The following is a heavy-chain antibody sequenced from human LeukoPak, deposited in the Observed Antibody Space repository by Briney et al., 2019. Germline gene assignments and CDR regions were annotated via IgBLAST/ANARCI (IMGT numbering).Heavy chain of an antibody. CDR1: GFTFSSYA. V-gene: IGHV3-30*04. D-gene: IGHD6-13*01. J-gene: IGHJ5*02. CDR2: ISYDGSNK. CDR3: ARDQGISNWFDP. Sequence: TGGSLRLSCAASGFTFSSYAMHWVRQAPGKGLEWVAVISYDGSNKYYADSVKGRFTISRDNSKNTLYLQMNSLRAEDTAVYYCARDQGISNWFDPWGQGTLVTISS.